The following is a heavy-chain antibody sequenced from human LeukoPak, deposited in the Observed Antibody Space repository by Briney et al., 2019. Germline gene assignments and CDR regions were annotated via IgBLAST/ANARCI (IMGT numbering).Heavy chain of an antibody. V-gene: IGHV1-46*01. CDR3: ARDESPSYDILTGYQMADY. Sequence: ASVKVSCKASGYTFTSYYMHWVRQAPGQGLEWMGIINPRGGSTSYAQKFQGRVTMTRDTSTSTVYMELSSLRSEDTAVYYCARDESPSYDILTGYQMADYWGQGTLVTVSS. D-gene: IGHD3-9*01. CDR1: GYTFTSYY. CDR2: INPRGGST. J-gene: IGHJ4*02.